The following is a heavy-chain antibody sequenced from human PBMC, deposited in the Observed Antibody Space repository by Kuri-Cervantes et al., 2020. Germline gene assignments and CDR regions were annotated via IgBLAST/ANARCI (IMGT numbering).Heavy chain of an antibody. D-gene: IGHD4-17*01. V-gene: IGHV4-59*01. CDR1: GGSISSYY. CDR2: IYYSGST. J-gene: IGHJ2*01. Sequence: SETLSLTCTVSGGSISSYYWSWIRQPPGKGVEWIGYIYYSGSTNYNPSLKSRVTLSVDTSKNQFSLKLSSGTAADTAVYYCARRVTTGGWYFDLWGRGTLVTVSS. CDR3: ARRVTTGGWYFDL.